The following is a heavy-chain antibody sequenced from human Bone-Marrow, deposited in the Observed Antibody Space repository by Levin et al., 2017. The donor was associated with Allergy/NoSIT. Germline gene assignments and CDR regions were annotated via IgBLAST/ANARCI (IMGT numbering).Heavy chain of an antibody. D-gene: IGHD3-22*01. V-gene: IGHV3-23*01. CDR1: GFIFSNYA. Sequence: GASVKVSCAASGFIFSNYAMNWVRQAPGKGLEWVSQISGSGGNTHYADSVKGRFTFSRDNPKNTLYLQMNSLRAEDTAVYYCAGYDTSAYHSPFDYWGQGTLVTVSS. CDR2: ISGSGGNT. J-gene: IGHJ4*02. CDR3: AGYDTSAYHSPFDY.